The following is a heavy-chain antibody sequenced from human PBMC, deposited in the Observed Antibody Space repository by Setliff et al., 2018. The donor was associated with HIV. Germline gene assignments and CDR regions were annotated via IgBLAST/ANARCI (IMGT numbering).Heavy chain of an antibody. CDR1: GGSFSGYY. Sequence: SETLSLTCAVYGGSFSGYYWSWIRQTPAKGLEWIGEISHSGRTNYNPSLKTRLIISRDTSKNQFSLRLSSATVADTAIYYCARGFEGYCSGASCHWFDSWGQGTQVTVSS. CDR3: ARGFEGYCSGASCHWFDS. V-gene: IGHV4-34*01. J-gene: IGHJ5*01. CDR2: ISHSGRT. D-gene: IGHD2-15*01.